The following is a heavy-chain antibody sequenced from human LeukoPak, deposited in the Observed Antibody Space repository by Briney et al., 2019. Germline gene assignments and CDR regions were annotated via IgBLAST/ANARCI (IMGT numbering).Heavy chain of an antibody. J-gene: IGHJ3*02. CDR3: ARESSLLDAFDI. D-gene: IGHD2-15*01. Sequence: GGSLRLSCAASGFTVSSKYMSWVRQAPGKGLEWVSVIFSGGTTFYADSVKGRFTISRDNSENTLYLQMNSLRAEDTAVYYCARESSLLDAFDIWGQGTMVTVSS. CDR1: GFTVSSKY. CDR2: IFSGGTT. V-gene: IGHV3-66*01.